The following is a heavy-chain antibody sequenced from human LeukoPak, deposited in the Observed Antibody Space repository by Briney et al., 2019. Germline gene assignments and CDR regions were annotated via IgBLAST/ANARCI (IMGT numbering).Heavy chain of an antibody. CDR2: ISYDGSNK. CDR3: ARPGDRGLYYFDY. V-gene: IGHV3-30*03. CDR1: GFTFSNYG. J-gene: IGHJ4*02. Sequence: GGSLRLSCAASGFTFSNYGMHWVRQAPGKGLEWVVVISYDGSNKYYADSVKGRFTISRDNSKNTLYLQMNSLRAEDTAVYYCARPGDRGLYYFDYWGQGTLVTVSS.